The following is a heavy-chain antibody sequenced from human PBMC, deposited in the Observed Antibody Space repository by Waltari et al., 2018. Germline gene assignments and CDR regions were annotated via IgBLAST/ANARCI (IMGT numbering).Heavy chain of an antibody. Sequence: QVQLVQSGAEVKKPGASVKVSCKASGYTDTGYYMPWVRQAPRQGLEWVGWVNPSNGATKYAQNFQGRVTMTRDTSISTFYMELSRLRSGDTGMYYCVRDQGVGGTSLNYWGQGTLVTVSS. CDR3: VRDQGVGGTSLNY. CDR1: GYTDTGYY. V-gene: IGHV1-2*02. CDR2: VNPSNGAT. J-gene: IGHJ4*02. D-gene: IGHD1-26*01.